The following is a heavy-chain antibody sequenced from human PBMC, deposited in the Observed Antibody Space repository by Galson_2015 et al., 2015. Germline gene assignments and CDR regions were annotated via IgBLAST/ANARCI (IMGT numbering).Heavy chain of an antibody. CDR1: GYTFTGYY. D-gene: IGHD2-2*01. CDR3: ARVYCSSTSCYFGALDI. CDR2: INPNSGGT. V-gene: IGHV1-2*04. J-gene: IGHJ3*02. Sequence: SVKVSCKASGYTFTGYYMHWVRQAPGQGLEWMGWINPNSGGTNYAQKFQGWVTMTRDTSISTAYMELSRLRSDDTAVYYCARVYCSSTSCYFGALDIWGQGTMVTVSS.